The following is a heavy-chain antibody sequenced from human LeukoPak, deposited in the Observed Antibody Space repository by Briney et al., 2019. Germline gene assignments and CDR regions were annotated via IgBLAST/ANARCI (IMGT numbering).Heavy chain of an antibody. Sequence: GGSLRLSCAASGFTFSSYSMNWVRQAPGKGLEWVSSISNSSSYIYYADSVKGRFTISRDNAKNSLYLQMNSLRAEDTAVYYCARDVAAAGMKSDYWGQGTLVTVSS. J-gene: IGHJ4*02. CDR3: ARDVAAAGMKSDY. D-gene: IGHD6-13*01. CDR2: ISNSSSYI. CDR1: GFTFSSYS. V-gene: IGHV3-21*01.